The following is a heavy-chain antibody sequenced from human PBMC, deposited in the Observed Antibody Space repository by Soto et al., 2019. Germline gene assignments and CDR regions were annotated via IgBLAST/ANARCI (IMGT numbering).Heavy chain of an antibody. V-gene: IGHV3-23*01. D-gene: IGHD2-15*01. CDR2: ISGSGGST. Sequence: GGSLRLSCAASGFTFSSYAMSWVRQAPGKGLEWVSAISGSGGSTYYADSVKGRFTISRDNSKNTLYLQMNSLRAEDTAVYYCAKDNRLVLVVAATDYPQTFDYWGQGTLVTVSS. J-gene: IGHJ4*02. CDR1: GFTFSSYA. CDR3: AKDNRLVLVVAATDYPQTFDY.